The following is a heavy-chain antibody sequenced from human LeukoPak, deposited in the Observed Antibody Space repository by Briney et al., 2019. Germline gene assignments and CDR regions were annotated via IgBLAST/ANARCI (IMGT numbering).Heavy chain of an antibody. Sequence: ASVKVSCKASGYTFTSYGISWVRQAPGQGLEWMGWISAYNGNTNYAQKLQGRVTMTTDTSTSTAYMELRSLRSDDTAVYYCARDFSSSSWYPLATTDYWGQGTLVTVSS. J-gene: IGHJ4*02. V-gene: IGHV1-18*01. CDR3: ARDFSSSSWYPLATTDY. CDR1: GYTFTSYG. CDR2: ISAYNGNT. D-gene: IGHD6-13*01.